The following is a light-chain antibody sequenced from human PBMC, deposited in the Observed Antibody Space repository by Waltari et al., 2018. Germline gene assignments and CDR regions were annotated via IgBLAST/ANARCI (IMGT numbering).Light chain of an antibody. J-gene: IGKJ1*01. Sequence: DIQMTQSPSSLSASVGDRVTITCRASQSISSYLNWYQQKPGKAPKLLIYLASNLQSGVPSRFRGSGSGTDFTLTISTLQPEDFATYYCQQSYSTPRTFGQGTKVEIK. CDR1: QSISSY. CDR2: LAS. V-gene: IGKV1-39*01. CDR3: QQSYSTPRT.